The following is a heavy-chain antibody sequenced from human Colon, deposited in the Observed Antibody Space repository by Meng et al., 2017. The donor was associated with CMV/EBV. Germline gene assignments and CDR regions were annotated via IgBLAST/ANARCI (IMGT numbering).Heavy chain of an antibody. V-gene: IGHV1-2*02. CDR2: INPYSGDT. D-gene: IGHD3-3*01. CDR1: GYTFPGYW. CDR3: GTFGGDFDY. Sequence: LKPSEDEMKEPVASVKVSCKASGYTFPGYWIHWVRQAPGQGLEWMGWINPYSGDTIYAQKFEVGVTMTRDASITTAYLELSSLKSDDTAVYYCGTFGGDFDYWGQGTLVTVSS. J-gene: IGHJ4*02.